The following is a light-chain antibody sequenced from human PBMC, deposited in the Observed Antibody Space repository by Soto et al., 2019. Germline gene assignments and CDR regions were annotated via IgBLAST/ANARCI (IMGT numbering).Light chain of an antibody. CDR2: DAS. J-gene: IGKJ5*01. V-gene: IGKV3-11*01. CDR1: QSVRTY. CDR3: QQRNTWPPIT. Sequence: EIVLTQSPVTLSLSPGASSPLSGRASQSVRTYLAWYQVKPGQAPRLLIYDASRRASGVPARFSGSGSGTDFTLTISSLEPEDFALYYCQQRNTWPPITFGQGTRPEIK.